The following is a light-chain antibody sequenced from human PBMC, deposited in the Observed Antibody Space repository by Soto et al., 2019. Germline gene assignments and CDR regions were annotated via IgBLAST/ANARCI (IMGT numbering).Light chain of an antibody. Sequence: QSALTQPASVSRSPGQSITICGAGTSSDVGNYNLVSWYQQHPGKAPKLMIYDVSKRPSGVSNRFSGSKSGNTASLTISGIQADDEADYFCCSYAGDSYVFGTGTKLTVL. J-gene: IGLJ1*01. CDR1: SSDVGNYNL. CDR3: CSYAGDSYV. V-gene: IGLV2-23*02. CDR2: DVS.